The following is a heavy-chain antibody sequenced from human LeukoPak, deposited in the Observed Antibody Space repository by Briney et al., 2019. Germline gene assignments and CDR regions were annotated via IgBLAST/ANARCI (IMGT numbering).Heavy chain of an antibody. CDR2: IWYDGSNK. CDR3: ARDTYSSSWTGDYYGMDV. Sequence: PGGSLRLSCAASGFTFSSYSMNWVRQAPGKGLEWVAVIWYDGSNKYYADSVKGRFTISRDNSKNTLYLQMNSLRAEDTAVYYCARDTYSSSWTGDYYGMDVWGQGTTVTVSS. CDR1: GFTFSSYS. D-gene: IGHD6-13*01. J-gene: IGHJ6*02. V-gene: IGHV3-33*08.